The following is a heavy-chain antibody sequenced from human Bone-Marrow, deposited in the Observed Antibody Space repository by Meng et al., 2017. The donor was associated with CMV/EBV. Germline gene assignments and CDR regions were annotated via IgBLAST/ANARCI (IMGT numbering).Heavy chain of an antibody. CDR2: IYYSGST. V-gene: IGHV4-30-4*08. CDR3: ARDRRTRYCSSTSCHPAYYYGMDV. J-gene: IGHJ6*02. D-gene: IGHD2-2*01. CDR1: GGSISSGDYY. Sequence: TLSLTCTVSGGSISSGDYYWSWIRQPPGKGLEWIGYIYYSGSTYYNPSLKSRVTISVDTSKNQFSLKLSSVTAADTAVYYCARDRRTRYCSSTSCHPAYYYGMDVWGQGTTVTVSS.